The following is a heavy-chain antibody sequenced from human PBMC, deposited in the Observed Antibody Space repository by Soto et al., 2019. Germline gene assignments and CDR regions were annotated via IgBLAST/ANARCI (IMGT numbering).Heavy chain of an antibody. CDR2: ISTSGAT. D-gene: IGHD1-26*01. J-gene: IGHJ4*02. CDR1: GFNFFSYD. CDR3: ARERDPYSDPWQDCDY. V-gene: IGHV3-13*01. Sequence: GSLRLSCAASGFNFFSYDMHWVRQAPGKGLEWVSAISTSGATFYAGSVKGRFTISRENGRNSLYLQMNSLRAEDAAVYFCARERDPYSDPWQDCDYWGQGTLVTVSS.